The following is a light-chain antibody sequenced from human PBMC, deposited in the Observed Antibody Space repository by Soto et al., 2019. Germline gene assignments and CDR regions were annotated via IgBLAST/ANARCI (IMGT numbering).Light chain of an antibody. Sequence: EIVLTQSPGTLSLSPGERATLSYRASQSVSSSYLAWYQQKPGQAPRLLIYGASSRATGIPDRFSGSGSGTDFTLTISRLEPEYFAVYYCQQYGSSPPLTFGGGTKVEIK. J-gene: IGKJ4*01. V-gene: IGKV3-20*01. CDR2: GAS. CDR3: QQYGSSPPLT. CDR1: QSVSSSY.